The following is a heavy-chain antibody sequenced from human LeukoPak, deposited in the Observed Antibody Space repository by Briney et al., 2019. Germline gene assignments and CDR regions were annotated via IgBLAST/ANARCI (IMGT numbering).Heavy chain of an antibody. CDR1: GFTFGTYG. D-gene: IGHD2-2*01. CDR3: AKDPHWGYCSSTSCDYYYGMDV. J-gene: IGHJ6*02. V-gene: IGHV3-30*18. CDR2: ISYDESQK. Sequence: GGSLRLSCAASGFTFGTYGMHWVRQAPGKGLEWVAVISYDESQKYYADSVKGRFTVSRDNPKNTLYLQMNSLRVDDTAVCYCAKDPHWGYCSSTSCDYYYGMDVWGQGTTVTVSS.